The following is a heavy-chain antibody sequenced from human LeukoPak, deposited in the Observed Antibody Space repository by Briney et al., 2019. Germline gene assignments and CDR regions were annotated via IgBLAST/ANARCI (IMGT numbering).Heavy chain of an antibody. CDR2: INPNSGGT. V-gene: IGHV1-2*02. Sequence: ASVKVSCKASGYTFTNYYIHWVRQAPGQGLEWMAWINPNSGGTNYAQKFQGRVTMTRDTSISTAYMELSSLRSEDTAVYYCARGRGSGWYGLFDYWGQGTLVTVSS. J-gene: IGHJ4*02. CDR3: ARGRGSGWYGLFDY. CDR1: GYTFTNYY. D-gene: IGHD6-19*01.